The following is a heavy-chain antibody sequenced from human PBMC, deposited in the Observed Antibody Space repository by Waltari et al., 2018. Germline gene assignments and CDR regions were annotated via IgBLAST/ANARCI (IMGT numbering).Heavy chain of an antibody. Sequence: QVQLVQSGAAVKKPGASVTVPCQASGYTFTGYYMHRVRQAPRQGLEWMGRINPNSGGTNYAQKFQGRVTMTRYTSISTAYMELSRLRSDDTAVYYCARDWFGESKYYYYMDVWGKGTTVTVSS. J-gene: IGHJ6*03. CDR2: INPNSGGT. CDR1: GYTFTGYY. V-gene: IGHV1-2*06. CDR3: ARDWFGESKYYYYMDV. D-gene: IGHD3-10*01.